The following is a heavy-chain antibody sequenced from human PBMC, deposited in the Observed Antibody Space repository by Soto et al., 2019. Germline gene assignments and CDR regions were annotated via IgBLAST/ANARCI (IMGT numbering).Heavy chain of an antibody. CDR3: ARVGYSYGMRHFDY. Sequence: SETLSLTCAVYGGSFSGYYWSWIRQPPGKGLEWIGEINHSGSTNYNPSLKSRVTISVDTSKNQFSLKLSSVTAADTAVYYCARVGYSYGMRHFDYWGQGTLVTVPS. CDR1: GGSFSGYY. CDR2: INHSGST. D-gene: IGHD5-18*01. V-gene: IGHV4-34*01. J-gene: IGHJ4*02.